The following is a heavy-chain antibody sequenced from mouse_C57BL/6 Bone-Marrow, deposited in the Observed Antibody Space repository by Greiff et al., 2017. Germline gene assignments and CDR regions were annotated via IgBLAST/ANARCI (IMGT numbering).Heavy chain of an antibody. CDR1: GYTFTSYG. CDR2: IYPRSGNT. Sequence: VHLVESGAELARPGASVKLSCKASGYTFTSYGISWVKQRTGQGLEWIGEIYPRSGNTYYNEKFKGKATLTADKSSSTAYMELRSLTSEDSAVYFCARGGGLYWYFDVWGTGTTVTVSS. J-gene: IGHJ1*03. V-gene: IGHV1-81*01. CDR3: ARGGGLYWYFDV.